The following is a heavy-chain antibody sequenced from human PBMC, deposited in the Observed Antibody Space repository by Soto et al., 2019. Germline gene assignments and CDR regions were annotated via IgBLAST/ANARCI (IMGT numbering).Heavy chain of an antibody. D-gene: IGHD1-1*01. CDR1: DGSISSYY. J-gene: IGHJ6*02. CDR3: ARDKVTTPLYYYYGMDV. CDR2: IYYSGST. Sequence: QVQLQESGPGLVKPSETLSLTCTVSDGSISSYYWSWIRQPPGKGLEWIGYIYYSGSTNYNPSLKSRVTISVDTSKNQFSLKLSSVTAADTAVYYCARDKVTTPLYYYYGMDVWGQGTTVTVSS. V-gene: IGHV4-59*01.